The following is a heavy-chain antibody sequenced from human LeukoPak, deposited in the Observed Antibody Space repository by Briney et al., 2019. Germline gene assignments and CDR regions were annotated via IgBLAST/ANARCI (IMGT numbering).Heavy chain of an antibody. CDR3: ARHPFSDGFDI. CDR2: IFYTGNT. CDR1: GGSISTFY. V-gene: IGHV4-59*08. Sequence: SETLSLTCTVSGGSISTFYWSWIRQPPGKGLEWIAYIFYTGNTNYNPSLKGRVTISVDTSKNQFSLKLNSVTAADTAVYYCARHPFSDGFDIWGQGTMVTVSS. J-gene: IGHJ3*02.